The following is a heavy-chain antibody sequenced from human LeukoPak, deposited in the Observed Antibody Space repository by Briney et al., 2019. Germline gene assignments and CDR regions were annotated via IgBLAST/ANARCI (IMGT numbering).Heavy chain of an antibody. D-gene: IGHD5-24*01. V-gene: IGHV3-11*01. CDR1: GFTFSDYY. Sequence: GGSLRLSCAASGFTFSDYYMSWLRQAPGKGLEGVSYISSSGSTIYYADSVKGRFTISRDNAKNSLYLQMNSLRAEDTAVYYCARGDPEMATTFDYWGQGTLVTVSS. CDR3: ARGDPEMATTFDY. J-gene: IGHJ4*02. CDR2: ISSSGSTI.